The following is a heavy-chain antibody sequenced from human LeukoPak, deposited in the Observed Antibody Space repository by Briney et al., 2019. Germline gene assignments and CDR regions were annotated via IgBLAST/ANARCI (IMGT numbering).Heavy chain of an antibody. CDR3: WDTAIDANWDY. CDR2: ISGSGGST. CDR1: GFTFSSYA. Sequence: GGSLRLSCAASGFTFSSYAMSWVRQAPGKGLEWVSAISGSGGSTYYADSVKGRFTISRDNSKNTLYLQMNSLKTEDTAVYYCWDTAIDANWDYWGQGTLVTVSS. J-gene: IGHJ4*02. V-gene: IGHV3-23*01. D-gene: IGHD5-18*01.